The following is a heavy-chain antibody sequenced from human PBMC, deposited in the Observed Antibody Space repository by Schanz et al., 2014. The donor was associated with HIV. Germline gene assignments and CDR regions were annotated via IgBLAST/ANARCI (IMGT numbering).Heavy chain of an antibody. D-gene: IGHD3-22*01. Sequence: EVQLAESGGALVQPGGSLRLSCAVSGLTFRNYWMAWVRQAPGKGLEWVSSISESGGRTYYADSVNGRFTISRDNSKNTLYLQMTTLRIDDTAVYYCAKPEYDSRGNSQSHFDYWGQGTLVTVSP. V-gene: IGHV3-23*04. CDR2: ISESGGRT. J-gene: IGHJ4*02. CDR1: GLTFRNYW. CDR3: AKPEYDSRGNSQSHFDY.